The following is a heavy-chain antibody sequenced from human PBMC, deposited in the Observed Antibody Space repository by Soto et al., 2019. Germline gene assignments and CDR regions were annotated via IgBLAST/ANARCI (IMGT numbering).Heavy chain of an antibody. CDR3: ARPILKPDNWFDP. J-gene: IGHJ5*02. V-gene: IGHV4-39*01. CDR2: IYYRGST. Sequence: SGTLSLTCTVQDGSIRSSSYYGGGIRQPPGKGLEWIGSIYYRGSTSYNPSLTSRVTISVDTSKNQISLKLSSVTAADTAVYYCARPILKPDNWFDPWGQGTLVTVSS. D-gene: IGHD3-10*01. CDR1: DGSIRSSSYY.